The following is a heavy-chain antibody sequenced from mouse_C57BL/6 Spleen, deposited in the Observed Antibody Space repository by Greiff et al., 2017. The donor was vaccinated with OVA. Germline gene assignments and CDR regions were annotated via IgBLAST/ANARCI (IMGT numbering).Heavy chain of an antibody. CDR1: GFTFSSYA. CDR3: ARGSDGSSPAWFAY. CDR2: ISDGGSYT. Sequence: EVKLVESGGGLVKPGGSLKLSCAASGFTFSSYAMSWVRQTPEKRLEWVATISDGGSYTYYPETVKGRFTLSRDNGNKTLYLHMSHLKAEDPARDYCARGSDGSSPAWFAYWGQGTLVTVSA. J-gene: IGHJ3*01. V-gene: IGHV5-4*03. D-gene: IGHD1-1*01.